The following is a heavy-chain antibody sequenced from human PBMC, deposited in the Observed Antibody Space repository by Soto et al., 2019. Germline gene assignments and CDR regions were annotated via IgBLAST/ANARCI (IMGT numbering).Heavy chain of an antibody. CDR2: VSHDGRNK. Sequence: QVQLVESGGGVVQPGRSLRLSCAASGITFSNHAMHWVRQAPGKGLEWVAVVSHDGRNKYYTDSMKGRFTISRDISNNTLHLQMNSLRVEDTAIYYGAGGRWADSSVFRTYNGMDVWGQGATVTVSS. CDR3: AGGRWADSSVFRTYNGMDV. V-gene: IGHV3-30*04. CDR1: GITFSNHA. D-gene: IGHD3-22*01. J-gene: IGHJ6*02.